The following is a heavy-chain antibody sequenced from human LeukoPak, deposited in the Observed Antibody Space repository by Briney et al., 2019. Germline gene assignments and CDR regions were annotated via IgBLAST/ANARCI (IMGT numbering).Heavy chain of an antibody. V-gene: IGHV3-33*06. Sequence: GGSLRVSCAASGFSFSNYGFHWVRQAPGKGLDWVSAISYDGKNIHYADSVKGRFTISRDNSRNTVYLQMNSLRVEDTAVYYCAKTYSRESGYDFFFHYWGQGTRVTVSS. CDR3: AKTYSRESGYDFFFHY. J-gene: IGHJ4*02. CDR2: ISYDGKNI. CDR1: GFSFSNYG. D-gene: IGHD5-12*01.